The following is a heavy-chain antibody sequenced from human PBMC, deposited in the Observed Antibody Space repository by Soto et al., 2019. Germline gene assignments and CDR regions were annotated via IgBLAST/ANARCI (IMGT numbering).Heavy chain of an antibody. CDR2: IKSKTDGGTT. CDR3: TTGRDDLLY. J-gene: IGHJ4*02. D-gene: IGHD1-26*01. CDR1: GFTFDKVW. Sequence: EVQLVESGGGLVKPGGSLRLSCAVSGFTFDKVWMNWVRQAPGKGLEWVGRIKSKTDGGTTDYAAPVKGRFTISRDDSKNMLYLQMNSLKTADKGMYFCTTGRDDLLYWGQGTLVPVSS. V-gene: IGHV3-15*07.